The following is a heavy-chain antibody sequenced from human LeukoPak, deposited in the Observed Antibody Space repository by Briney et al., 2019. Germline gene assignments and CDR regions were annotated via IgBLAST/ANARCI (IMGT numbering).Heavy chain of an antibody. Sequence: NPSETLSLTCSVSGDSTRSYYWNWIRQAPGKGLEWIGYLYYSGSTYYNPSLKSRVTISVDTSKNQFSLKLSSVTAADTAIYYCARTRSVTPAWWYFDLWGRGTLVTVSS. CDR1: GDSTRSYY. V-gene: IGHV4-59*12. D-gene: IGHD4-17*01. J-gene: IGHJ2*01. CDR3: ARTRSVTPAWWYFDL. CDR2: LYYSGST.